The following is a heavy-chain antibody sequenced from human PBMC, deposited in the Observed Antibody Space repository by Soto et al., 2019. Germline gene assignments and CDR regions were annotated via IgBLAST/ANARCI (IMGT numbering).Heavy chain of an antibody. Sequence: GASVKVSCKASGGTFSSYAISWVRQAPGQGLEWMGGIIPILGTANYAQKFQGRVTITADESTSTAYMELSSLRSEDTAVYYCASLTGGSYYYYYGMDVWGQGTTVTVSS. CDR3: ASLTGGSYYYYYGMDV. D-gene: IGHD1-26*01. J-gene: IGHJ6*02. CDR1: GGTFSSYA. CDR2: IIPILGTA. V-gene: IGHV1-69*13.